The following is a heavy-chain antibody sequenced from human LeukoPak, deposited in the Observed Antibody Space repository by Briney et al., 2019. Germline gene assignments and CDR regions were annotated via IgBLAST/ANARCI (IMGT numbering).Heavy chain of an antibody. CDR1: GYTFTSYA. Sequence: GASVKVSCKASGYTFTSYAMHWVRQAPGQRLEWMGWINAGNGNTKYSQKFQGRVTITRDTSASTAYMELSSLRSEDTAVYYCARDRAPYYDSSGHDYWGQGTLVTVSS. CDR3: ARDRAPYYDSSGHDY. D-gene: IGHD3-22*01. V-gene: IGHV1-3*01. J-gene: IGHJ4*02. CDR2: INAGNGNT.